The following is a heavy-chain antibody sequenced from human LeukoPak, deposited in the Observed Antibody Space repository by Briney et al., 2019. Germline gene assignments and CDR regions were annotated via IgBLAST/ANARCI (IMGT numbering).Heavy chain of an antibody. CDR1: GFTFSTYA. V-gene: IGHV3-23*01. D-gene: IGHD2/OR15-2a*01. CDR2: ITSSGSNT. Sequence: GGSLRLSCAASGFTFSTYAMSWVRQAPGKGLEWVSLITSSGSNTYYADSVKGRFTISRDNSKNTMYLQMNSLGLEDTAVYYCAKGITSNDAFDIWGQGTMVTVS. CDR3: AKGITSNDAFDI. J-gene: IGHJ3*02.